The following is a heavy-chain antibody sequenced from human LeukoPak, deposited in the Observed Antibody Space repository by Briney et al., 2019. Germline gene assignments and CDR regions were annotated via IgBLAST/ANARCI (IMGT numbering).Heavy chain of an antibody. J-gene: IGHJ4*02. V-gene: IGHV1-69*04. Sequence: SVKVSCKASGGTFTSYAISWVRQAPGQGLEWMGRIIPILGIANYAQKFQGRVTITADKSTSTAYMELSSLRSEDTAVYYCARTVVPAAILGGSDYWGQGTLVTVSS. CDR2: IIPILGIA. CDR1: GGTFTSYA. D-gene: IGHD2-2*02. CDR3: ARTVVPAAILGGSDY.